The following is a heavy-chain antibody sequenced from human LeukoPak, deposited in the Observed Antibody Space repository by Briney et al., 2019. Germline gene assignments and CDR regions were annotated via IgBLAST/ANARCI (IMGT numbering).Heavy chain of an antibody. CDR1: SHYY. CDR2: IGTSSTTI. Sequence: SHYYWGWVRQPPGKGLEWVSNIGTSSTTIYYADSVKGRFTISRDNAKNSLYLQMNSLRADDTAVYYCARFAAGGSYYYYMDVWGKGTTVTVSS. V-gene: IGHV3-11*04. D-gene: IGHD6-25*01. CDR3: ARFAAGGSYYYYMDV. J-gene: IGHJ6*03.